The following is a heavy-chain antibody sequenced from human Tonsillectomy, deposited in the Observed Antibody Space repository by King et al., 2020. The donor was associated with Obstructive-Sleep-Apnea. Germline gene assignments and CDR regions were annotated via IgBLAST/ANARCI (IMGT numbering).Heavy chain of an antibody. CDR3: VKGSTAATLGNWFDA. D-gene: IGHD6-25*01. V-gene: IGHV3-30*18. CDR2: VSDDGRQT. Sequence: VQLVESGGGVVRPGRSLRLSCAASGFVIHNFVMHWVRQAPGKGPEWLAIVSDDGRQTYYGDSVRGRFSVSRDNSNNTVDLQMSSLRPEDTAVYYCVKGSTAATLGNWFDAWGQGTLVTVSS. J-gene: IGHJ5*02. CDR1: GFVIHNFV.